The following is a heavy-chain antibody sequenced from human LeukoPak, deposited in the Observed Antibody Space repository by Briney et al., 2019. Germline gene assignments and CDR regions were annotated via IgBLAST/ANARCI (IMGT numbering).Heavy chain of an antibody. D-gene: IGHD3-22*01. CDR2: IYTSGST. CDR3: ARYYYDSSGYWFDP. V-gene: IGHV4-4*07. CDR1: GGSISNYC. J-gene: IGHJ5*02. Sequence: SETLSLTCTVFGGSISNYCWTWIRQPAGKGLEWIGRIYTSGSTNYNPSLKSRVTMSVDTSKNQFSLKLSSVTAADTAVYYCARYYYDSSGYWFDPWGQGTLVTVSS.